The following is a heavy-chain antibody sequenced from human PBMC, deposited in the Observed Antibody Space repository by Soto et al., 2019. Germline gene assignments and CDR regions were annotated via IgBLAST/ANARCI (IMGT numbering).Heavy chain of an antibody. CDR2: ISAYNGNT. D-gene: IGHD2-2*01. Sequence: QVQLVQSGAEVKKPGASVKVSCKASGYTFTNYGISWVRQAPGQGLEWMGWISAYNGNTDDAQKLQGRVTMTTDTSXTTAYMELRSLRSDDTAVYYCARVGAYCVSTSCHDYWGQGTLVTVSS. CDR3: ARVGAYCVSTSCHDY. CDR1: GYTFTNYG. V-gene: IGHV1-18*01. J-gene: IGHJ4*02.